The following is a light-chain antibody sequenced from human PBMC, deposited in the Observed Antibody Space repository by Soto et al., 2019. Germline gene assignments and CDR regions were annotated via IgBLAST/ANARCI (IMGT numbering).Light chain of an antibody. CDR1: SSDVGSYNL. CDR3: CSYAGSSTLWV. CDR2: EGS. Sequence: QSALTHPASVSGSPGQSITISCTGTSSDVGSYNLVSWYQQHPGKAPKLMIYEGSKRPSGVSNRFSGSKSGNTASLTISGLQAEDEADYYCCSYAGSSTLWVFGGGTQLTVL. V-gene: IGLV2-23*01. J-gene: IGLJ3*02.